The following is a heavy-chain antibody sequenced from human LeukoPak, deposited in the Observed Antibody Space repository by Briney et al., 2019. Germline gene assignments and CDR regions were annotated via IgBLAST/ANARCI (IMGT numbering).Heavy chain of an antibody. CDR1: GYSFTSYW. V-gene: IGHV5-51*01. D-gene: IGHD3-22*01. J-gene: IGHJ4*02. CDR3: ARQEYYYDSSDRFDY. Sequence: GESLKISCKGSGYSFTSYWIGWVRQLPGKGLEWMVIIYPGDSDTRYSPSFQGQVTISADKSISTAYLQWSSLKASDTAMYYCARQEYYYDSSDRFDYWGQGTLVTVSS. CDR2: IYPGDSDT.